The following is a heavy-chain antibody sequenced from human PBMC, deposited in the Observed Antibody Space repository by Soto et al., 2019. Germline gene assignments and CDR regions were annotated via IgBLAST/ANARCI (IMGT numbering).Heavy chain of an antibody. J-gene: IGHJ4*02. Sequence: PSETLSLTGTACVGSISSNYWTWIRQPPGKGLEWIGYIYYSGSTNYNPSLKSRVTISVDRSKNQFSLKLTSVTAADTAVYYCARDKYGGYDGHCDYWGQGTLVTVSS. CDR1: VGSISSNY. D-gene: IGHD5-12*01. CDR3: ARDKYGGYDGHCDY. CDR2: IYYSGST. V-gene: IGHV4-59*01.